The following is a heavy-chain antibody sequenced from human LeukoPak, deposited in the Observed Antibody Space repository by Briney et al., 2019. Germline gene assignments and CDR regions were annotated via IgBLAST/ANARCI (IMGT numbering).Heavy chain of an antibody. Sequence: GGSLTLSCAASGFTFSSYAMSWVRQAPGKGLEWVSAISGSSGSTYYADSVKGRFTISGDNSKNTLYLQMNSLRAEDTAVYYCAKGRTYSSPFDYWGQGTLVTVSS. D-gene: IGHD6-13*01. CDR1: GFTFSSYA. CDR3: AKGRTYSSPFDY. V-gene: IGHV3-23*01. J-gene: IGHJ4*02. CDR2: ISGSSGST.